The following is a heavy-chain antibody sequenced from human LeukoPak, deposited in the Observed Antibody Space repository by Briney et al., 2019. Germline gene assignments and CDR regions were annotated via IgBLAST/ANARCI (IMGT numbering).Heavy chain of an antibody. Sequence: PGGSLRLSCAASGFSFSSYAMSWVRQAPGKGLEWVSGISGGGGSTFDADSVKGRFTISRDNSKNTLYLQMNSLRAEDTAVYYCAKESGAFDYFDYWGQGTLVTVSS. D-gene: IGHD3-16*01. CDR2: ISGGGGST. CDR1: GFSFSSYA. V-gene: IGHV3-23*01. CDR3: AKESGAFDYFDY. J-gene: IGHJ4*02.